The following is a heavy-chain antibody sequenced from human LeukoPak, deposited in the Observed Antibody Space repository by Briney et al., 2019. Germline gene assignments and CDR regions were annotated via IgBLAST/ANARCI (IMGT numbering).Heavy chain of an antibody. CDR3: ASRSGYSSDDGMDV. V-gene: IGHV3-21*01. CDR1: GFTFSSYS. Sequence: RSGGSLRLSCVASGFTFSSYSMNWVRQAPGKGLEWVSSISSSSSYIYYADSVKGRFTISRDNAKNSLYLQMNSLRAEDTAVYYCASRSGYSSDDGMDVWGKGTTVTVSS. CDR2: ISSSSSYI. J-gene: IGHJ6*04. D-gene: IGHD6-19*01.